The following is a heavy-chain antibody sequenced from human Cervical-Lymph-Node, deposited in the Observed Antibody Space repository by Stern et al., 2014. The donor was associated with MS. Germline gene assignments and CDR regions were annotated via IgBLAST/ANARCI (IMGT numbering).Heavy chain of an antibody. CDR3: ASSVLVATIDYYGVDV. J-gene: IGHJ6*02. CDR2: IWYDGSNK. V-gene: IGHV3-33*01. CDR1: GFTFSSYG. Sequence: VQLLESGGGVVQPGRSLRLSCAASGFTFSSYGMHWVRQAPGKGLEWVAVIWYDGSNKYYADSVKGRFTISRDNSKNTLYLQMNSLRAEDTAVYYCASSVLVATIDYYGVDVWGQGTTVTVSS. D-gene: IGHD5-12*01.